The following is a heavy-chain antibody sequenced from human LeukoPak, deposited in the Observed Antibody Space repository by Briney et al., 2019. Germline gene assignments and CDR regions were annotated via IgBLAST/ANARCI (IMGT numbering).Heavy chain of an antibody. CDR1: GGSISGYY. Sequence: KPSEPLSLTCTVSGGSISGYYWSWIRQPPGKGVEWIGYIYFSGSTNYNSSLKRRVTMSVDTSKNQFSLKLTSVTAADTALYYCARQVSPAAQFDYWGQGTLVTVSS. V-gene: IGHV4-59*08. D-gene: IGHD6-13*01. CDR2: IYFSGST. J-gene: IGHJ4*02. CDR3: ARQVSPAAQFDY.